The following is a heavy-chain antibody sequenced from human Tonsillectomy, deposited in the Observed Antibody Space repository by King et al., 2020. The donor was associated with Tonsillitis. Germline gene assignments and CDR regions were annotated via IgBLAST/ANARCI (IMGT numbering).Heavy chain of an antibody. J-gene: IGHJ4*02. V-gene: IGHV4-30-4*01. D-gene: IGHD3-22*01. CDR3: ARDYDSSGRGFDY. Sequence: QLQESGPGLVKPSQTLSLTCTVSGGSISSADYYWSWIRQPPGKSLEWIGYIYYSGSTYYNPSLKSRVTISIDTSKNQFSLKLSSVTAADTAVYYCARDYDSSGRGFDYWGQGTLVTVSS. CDR2: IYYSGST. CDR1: GGSISSADYY.